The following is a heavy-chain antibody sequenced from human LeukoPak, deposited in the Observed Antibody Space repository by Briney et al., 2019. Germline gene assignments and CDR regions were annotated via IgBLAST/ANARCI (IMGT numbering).Heavy chain of an antibody. J-gene: IGHJ4*02. D-gene: IGHD1-26*01. CDR2: ISSSGSTI. Sequence: GGSLRLSCAASGFTFSSYEMNWVRQAPGKGLEWVSYISSSGSTIYYADSVKGRFTISRDNAKNSLYLQMNSLRAEDTALYYCARGVDSGSYYAFDYWGQGTLVTVSS. V-gene: IGHV3-48*03. CDR1: GFTFSSYE. CDR3: ARGVDSGSYYAFDY.